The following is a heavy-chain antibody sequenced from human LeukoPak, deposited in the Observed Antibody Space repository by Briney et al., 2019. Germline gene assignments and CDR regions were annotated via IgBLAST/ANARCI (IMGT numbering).Heavy chain of an antibody. D-gene: IGHD1-26*01. CDR1: GGSVSSGSYY. CDR3: ARDSGSYFYYYYYGMDV. V-gene: IGHV4-61*01. CDR2: IYYSGST. J-gene: IGHJ6*02. Sequence: PSETLSLTCTVSGGSVSSGSYYWSWIRQPPGKGLEWIGYIYYSGSTNYNPSLKSRVTISVDTSKNQFSLKLSSVTAADTAVYYCARDSGSYFYYYYYGMDVWGQGTTVTVSS.